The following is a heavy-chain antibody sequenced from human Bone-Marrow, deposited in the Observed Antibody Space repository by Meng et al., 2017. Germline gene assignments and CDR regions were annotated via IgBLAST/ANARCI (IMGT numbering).Heavy chain of an antibody. D-gene: IGHD3-22*01. CDR2: IHFSGST. CDR1: SGSISGGDYY. J-gene: IGHJ5*02. Sequence: QVQLQEAGPGRVKPSQTRSLTCPVLSGSISGGDYYWSWIRQPPGKGLEWIGYIHFSGSTYYNPSLKSRVTISVDTSKNQLSLKLSSMTAADTAVYYCARYVFDSSSLYSNWFDPWGQGTLVTVSS. V-gene: IGHV4-30-4*01. CDR3: ARYVFDSSSLYSNWFDP.